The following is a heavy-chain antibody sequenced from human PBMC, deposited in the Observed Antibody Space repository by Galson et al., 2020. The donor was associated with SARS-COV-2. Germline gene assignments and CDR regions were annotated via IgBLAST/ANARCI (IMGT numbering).Heavy chain of an antibody. CDR3: ARNKVDTAMVFDY. CDR1: GGSISSGSYY. V-gene: IGHV4-61*09. D-gene: IGHD5-18*01. CDR2: IYSSGST. Sequence: SETLSLTCTVSGGSISSGSYYWSWIRQPAGKGLEWIGHIYSSGSTNYNPSLKSRVTISVDTSKNQFSLRLSSVTAADTAVYYCARNKVDTAMVFDYWGQGTLVTVSS. J-gene: IGHJ4*02.